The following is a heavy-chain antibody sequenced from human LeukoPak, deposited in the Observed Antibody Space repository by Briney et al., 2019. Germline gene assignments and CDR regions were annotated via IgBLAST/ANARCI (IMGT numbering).Heavy chain of an antibody. CDR1: GGSISTNIYD. V-gene: IGHV4-39*01. D-gene: IGHD6-19*01. CDR3: ARRIAVAYDSFDT. J-gene: IGHJ3*02. CDR2: MFYNGRT. Sequence: SETLSPTCAGAGGSISTNIYDRELIRQPPGKGLEWIATMFYNGRTYYNPSLKGRATISVDTSKNQFSLRLRSVTAADTAVYYCARRIAVAYDSFDTWGQGTMVTISS.